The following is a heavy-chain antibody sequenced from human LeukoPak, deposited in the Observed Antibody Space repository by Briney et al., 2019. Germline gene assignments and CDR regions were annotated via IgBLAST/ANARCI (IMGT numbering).Heavy chain of an antibody. CDR2: IIPIFGTA. CDR3: ARDCSVVVVAATEFDYYYGMDV. V-gene: IGHV1-69*01. D-gene: IGHD2-15*01. Sequence: GGSLRLSCAASGFTFSSYAISWVRQAPGQGLEWMGGIIPIFGTANYAQKFRGRVTITADESTSTAYMELSSLRSEDTAVYYCARDCSVVVVAATEFDYYYGMDVWGQGTTVTVSS. J-gene: IGHJ6*02. CDR1: GFTFSSYA.